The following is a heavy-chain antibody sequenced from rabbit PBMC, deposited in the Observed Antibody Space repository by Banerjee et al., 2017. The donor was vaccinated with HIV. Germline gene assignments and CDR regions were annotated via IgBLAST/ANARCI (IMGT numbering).Heavy chain of an antibody. J-gene: IGHJ4*01. CDR1: GFSFSSINY. Sequence: QSLEESGGDLVKPGASLTLTCTASGFSFSSINYMCWVRQAPGKGLEWIACIYGGSSGIPSYASWVIGRVTISKSSSTTVTLQVTSLTSADSASYFCARSSAGNSLACNLWGPVTLVTVS. V-gene: IGHV1S40*01. D-gene: IGHD8-1*01. CDR3: ARSSAGNSLACNL. CDR2: IYGGSSGIP.